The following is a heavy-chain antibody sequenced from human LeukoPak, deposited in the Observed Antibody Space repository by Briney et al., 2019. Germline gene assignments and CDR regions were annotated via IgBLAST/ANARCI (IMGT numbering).Heavy chain of an antibody. Sequence: GSSVKVSCKASGGTFSSYAISWVRQAPGQGLEWMGRIIPIFGTANYAQKFQGRVTITTDESTSTAYMELSSLRSEDTAVYYCARSVQGGDYYYYYMDVWGKGTTVTVSS. V-gene: IGHV1-69*05. CDR1: GGTFSSYA. D-gene: IGHD3-16*01. CDR2: IIPIFGTA. CDR3: ARSVQGGDYYYYYMDV. J-gene: IGHJ6*03.